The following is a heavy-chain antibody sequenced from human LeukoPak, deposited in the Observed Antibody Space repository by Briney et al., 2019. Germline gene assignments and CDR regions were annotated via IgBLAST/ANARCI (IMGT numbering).Heavy chain of an antibody. D-gene: IGHD2-2*01. V-gene: IGHV3-48*03. CDR1: GFTFNNYE. CDR2: ISSSGSTI. Sequence: GGSLRLSCAASGFTFNNYEMNWVRQAPGKGLEWVSYISSSGSTIYYADSVKGRFTISRDNSKNTLYLQMNSLRAEDTAVYYCARVPLKGCSSTSCYAGGYFQHWGQGTLVTVSS. J-gene: IGHJ1*01. CDR3: ARVPLKGCSSTSCYAGGYFQH.